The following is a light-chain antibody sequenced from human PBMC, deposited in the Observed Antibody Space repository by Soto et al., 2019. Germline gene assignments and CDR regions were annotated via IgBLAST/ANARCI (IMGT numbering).Light chain of an antibody. CDR1: QSVSNNY. CDR2: DTS. V-gene: IGKV3-20*01. Sequence: EIVLTQSPGTLSLSPGERATLSCRASQSVSNNYLAWYQQKPGQAPRLLIFDTSTRATGIPDRFSGSGSGTDFTLTITPLEPEDFAVYFCQQYDTSPITFGQGTKVDIK. CDR3: QQYDTSPIT. J-gene: IGKJ1*01.